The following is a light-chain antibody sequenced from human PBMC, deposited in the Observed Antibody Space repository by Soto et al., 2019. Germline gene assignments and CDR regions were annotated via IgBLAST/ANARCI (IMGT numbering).Light chain of an antibody. CDR2: GAS. CDR1: ETVSSYY. J-gene: IGKJ1*01. CDR3: HQYGRSPWT. V-gene: IGKV3-20*01. Sequence: EIVLTQSPGTLSLSPGERATLSCRTSETVSSYYLAWYQQKPGQAPSLLIYGASNRATGIPDAFSGSGSGTDFTLTISRLEPEDFAVYYCHQYGRSPWTFGQGTKVEI.